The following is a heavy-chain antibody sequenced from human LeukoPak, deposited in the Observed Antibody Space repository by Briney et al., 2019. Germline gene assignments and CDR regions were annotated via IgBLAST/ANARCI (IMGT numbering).Heavy chain of an antibody. Sequence: GGSLRLSCAASGFTFSSYWMHWVRQAPGKGLVWVSRISTDGSSTNSADSVKGRLTISRDNAKNTLYLQMNSLGAEDTAVYYCVREYSSSSGRAFDMWGQGTMVTVSP. D-gene: IGHD6-6*01. CDR2: ISTDGSST. CDR1: GFTFSSYW. J-gene: IGHJ3*02. V-gene: IGHV3-74*01. CDR3: VREYSSSSGRAFDM.